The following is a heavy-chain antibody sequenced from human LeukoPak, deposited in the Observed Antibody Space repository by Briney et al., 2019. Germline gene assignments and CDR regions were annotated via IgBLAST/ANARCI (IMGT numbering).Heavy chain of an antibody. Sequence: PGGSLRLSCADSGFTFSDYYTSWIRQAPGKGLEWVSYISSTNVIWYTDSVKGRFTISRDDAKNSLYLQMNSLRAEDTAVYYCILSSGFMYYFDYWGQGTRVTVSS. CDR3: ILSSGFMYYFDY. V-gene: IGHV3-11*01. CDR2: ISSTNVI. CDR1: GFTFSDYY. J-gene: IGHJ4*02. D-gene: IGHD3-22*01.